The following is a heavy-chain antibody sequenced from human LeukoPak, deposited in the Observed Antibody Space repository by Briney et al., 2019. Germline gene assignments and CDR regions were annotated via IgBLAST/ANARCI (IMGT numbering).Heavy chain of an antibody. Sequence: SETLSLTCTVSGGSISSGGYYWSWIRQPPGKGLEWIGYIYHSGSTYYNPSLKSRVTISVDRSKNQFSLKLSSVTAADTAVYYCARVGHSSSALPFDYWGQGTLVTVSS. V-gene: IGHV4-30-2*01. CDR1: GGSISSGGYY. J-gene: IGHJ4*02. CDR2: IYHSGST. CDR3: ARVGHSSSALPFDY. D-gene: IGHD6-6*01.